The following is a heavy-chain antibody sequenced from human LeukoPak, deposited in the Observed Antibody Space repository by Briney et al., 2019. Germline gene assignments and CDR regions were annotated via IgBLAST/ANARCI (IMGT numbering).Heavy chain of an antibody. CDR2: INHSGST. CDR3: ARGGYYYDSSGYYPSMDV. CDR1: GGSFSGYY. J-gene: IGHJ6*03. Sequence: SETLPLTCAVYGGSFSGYYWSWIRQPPGKGLEWIGEINHSGSTNYNPSLKSRVTISVDTSKNQFSLKLSSVTAADTAVYYCARGGYYYDSSGYYPSMDVWGKGTTVTVSS. V-gene: IGHV4-34*01. D-gene: IGHD3-22*01.